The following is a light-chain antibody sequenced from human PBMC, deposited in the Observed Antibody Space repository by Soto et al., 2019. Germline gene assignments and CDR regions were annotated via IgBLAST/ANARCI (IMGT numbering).Light chain of an antibody. Sequence: QSALTQPRSVSGSPGQSVAISCTGTSGDVGAYDYVSWYQQHPGKAPKLMIYDVNKRPSGVPDRFSGSKSGNTASLTISGLQAEDEADYHCSSYTNSSTLYVFGTGTKVTV. CDR3: SSYTNSSTLYV. J-gene: IGLJ1*01. CDR2: DVN. CDR1: SGDVGAYDY. V-gene: IGLV2-11*01.